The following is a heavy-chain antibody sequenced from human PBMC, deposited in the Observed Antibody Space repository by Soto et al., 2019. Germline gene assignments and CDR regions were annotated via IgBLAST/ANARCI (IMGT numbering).Heavy chain of an antibody. CDR1: GFTFSDHD. CDR3: ASPQYGERIY. Sequence: EVQLVESGGGLVQPGGSLRLSCAASGFTFSDHDMDWVRQAPGKGLEWLGRIRSKASSYTTEHAASVKGRFTISRDDSKNSLCLQMNSLKTEDTAVYYWASPQYGERIYWGQGTLVTVSS. D-gene: IGHD4-17*01. J-gene: IGHJ4*02. CDR2: IRSKASSYTT. V-gene: IGHV3-72*01.